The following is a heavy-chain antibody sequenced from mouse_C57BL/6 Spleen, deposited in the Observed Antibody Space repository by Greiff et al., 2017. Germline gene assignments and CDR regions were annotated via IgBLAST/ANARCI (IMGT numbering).Heavy chain of an antibody. J-gene: IGHJ1*03. D-gene: IGHD2-4*01. Sequence: QVQLQQSGPGLVQPSQSLSITCTVSGFSLTSYGVHWVRQSPGKGLEWLGVIWRGGSTDYNAAFMSRLSITKDNSKSQVFFKMNSLQADDTAIYYCAKTLYYDYGERYFDVWGTGTTGTVSS. CDR3: AKTLYYDYGERYFDV. CDR2: IWRGGST. CDR1: GFSLTSYG. V-gene: IGHV2-5*01.